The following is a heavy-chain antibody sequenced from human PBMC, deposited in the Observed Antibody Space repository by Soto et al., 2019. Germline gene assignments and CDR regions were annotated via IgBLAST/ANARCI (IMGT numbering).Heavy chain of an antibody. Sequence: EVQLVESGGGLVKPGGSLRLSCAASGFTFSNAWMNWVRQAPGKGLEWVGRIKSKTDGGTTDYAAPVKGRFTISRDDSKNTLYLQMNSRKTEDTAVYYCTTGSGYENYYYGMDVWGQGTTVTVSS. D-gene: IGHD5-12*01. V-gene: IGHV3-15*07. CDR1: GFTFSNAW. CDR3: TTGSGYENYYYGMDV. CDR2: IKSKTDGGTT. J-gene: IGHJ6*02.